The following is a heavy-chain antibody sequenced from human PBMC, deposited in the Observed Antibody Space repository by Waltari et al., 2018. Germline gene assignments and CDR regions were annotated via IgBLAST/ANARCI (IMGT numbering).Heavy chain of an antibody. V-gene: IGHV3-23*01. Sequence: EVQLLESGGGLVQPGGSLRLSCAASGFTFGNSALSWVRQAPGMGLAWISGISGSSSSTYYADSVKCRFTISRDNSKNTLYLQMNSLRVEDTAVYFCAKVEGGIVTRYYALDIWGQGTMVTVSS. CDR1: GFTFGNSA. CDR3: AKVEGGIVTRYYALDI. J-gene: IGHJ3*02. CDR2: ISGSSSST. D-gene: IGHD3-16*02.